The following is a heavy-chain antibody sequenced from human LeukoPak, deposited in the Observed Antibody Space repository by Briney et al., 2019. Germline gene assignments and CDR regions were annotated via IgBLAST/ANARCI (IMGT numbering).Heavy chain of an antibody. CDR3: ARTTEAHSWRTRYYNYYMDV. V-gene: IGHV4-59*01. CDR1: GGSISSYY. CDR2: IYYSGST. J-gene: IGHJ6*03. D-gene: IGHD6-13*01. Sequence: KPSETLSLTCTVSGGSISSYYWSWIRQPPGRGLEWIGYIYYSGSTNYNPSLKRRVTISVDTSKNQFSLKLSSVTAADTAVYYCARTTEAHSWRTRYYNYYMDVWGKGTTVTVSS.